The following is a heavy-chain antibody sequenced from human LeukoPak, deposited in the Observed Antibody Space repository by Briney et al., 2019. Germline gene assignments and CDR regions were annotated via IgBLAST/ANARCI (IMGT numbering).Heavy chain of an antibody. D-gene: IGHD4-17*01. CDR3: TTFALDYGDYSFDY. J-gene: IGHJ4*02. CDR2: IYTGGST. Sequence: PGGSLRLSCAASGFTVSSNYMSWVRQAPGKGLEWVSVIYTGGSTDYPAPVKGRFTISRDDSKNTLYLQMNSLKTEDTAIYYCTTFALDYGDYSFDYWGQGTLVTVSS. CDR1: GFTVSSNY. V-gene: IGHV3-66*01.